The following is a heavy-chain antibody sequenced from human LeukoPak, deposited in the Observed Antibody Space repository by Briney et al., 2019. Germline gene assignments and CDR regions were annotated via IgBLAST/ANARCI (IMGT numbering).Heavy chain of an antibody. Sequence: SGPTLVKPTQTRTLTCAFSGFSLSTSGVGVGWVRQPPGKALEWVALIYWDDDKRYSPSLKSRLTITKDTSKNQVVLTMTNMDPVDTATYYRAHGSLWFRDNWFDPWGQGTLVTVSS. CDR2: IYWDDDK. CDR3: AHGSLWFRDNWFDP. D-gene: IGHD3-10*01. V-gene: IGHV2-5*02. J-gene: IGHJ5*02. CDR1: GFSLSTSGVG.